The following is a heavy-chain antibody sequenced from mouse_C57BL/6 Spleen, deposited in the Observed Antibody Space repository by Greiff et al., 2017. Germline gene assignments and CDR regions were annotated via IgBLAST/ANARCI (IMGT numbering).Heavy chain of an antibody. Sequence: EVMLVESEGGLVQPGSSMKLSCTASGFTFTDYYMPWVRQVPEKGLEWVANINYDGSSTYYLDSLKSRFIIARDNAKNILYLQMSSLESEDTATYYCAREGYGSSWEFDVWGTGTTVTVSS. CDR2: INYDGSST. V-gene: IGHV5-16*01. CDR3: AREGYGSSWEFDV. D-gene: IGHD1-1*01. CDR1: GFTFTDYY. J-gene: IGHJ1*03.